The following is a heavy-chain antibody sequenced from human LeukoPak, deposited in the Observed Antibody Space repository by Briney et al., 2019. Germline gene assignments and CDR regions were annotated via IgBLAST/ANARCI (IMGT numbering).Heavy chain of an antibody. CDR3: VRGYSFGPYGMDV. J-gene: IGHJ6*02. CDR2: IYSGDNT. D-gene: IGHD2-15*01. Sequence: TGGSLRLSCAASGFVVTSNYMTWVRQAPGKGLEWVSIIYSGDNTDYADSVKGRFTISRHNSRNTLYLQMSSLRAEDTAVYFCVRGYSFGPYGMDVWGQGTTVTVSS. V-gene: IGHV3-53*04. CDR1: GFVVTSNY.